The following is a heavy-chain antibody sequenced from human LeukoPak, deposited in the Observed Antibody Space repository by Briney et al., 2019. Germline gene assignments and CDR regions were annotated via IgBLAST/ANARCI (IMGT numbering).Heavy chain of an antibody. D-gene: IGHD6-13*01. CDR1: GYTFTGYY. CDR3: XRVRSSRASDY. Sequence: ASVNVSCKASGYTFTGYYMHWVRQAPGQGLEWMGWINPNSGGTNYAQKFQGRVTMTRDTAISTAYMELSRLRSDDTAVYEVXRVRSSRASDYWGQGTLVTVSS. V-gene: IGHV1-2*02. J-gene: IGHJ4*02. CDR2: INPNSGGT.